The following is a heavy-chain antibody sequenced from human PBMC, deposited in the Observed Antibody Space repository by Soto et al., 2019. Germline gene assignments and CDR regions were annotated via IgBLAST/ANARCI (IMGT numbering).Heavy chain of an antibody. J-gene: IGHJ4*02. Sequence: SETLSLTCTVSGGSISSGGYYWSWIRQHPGKGLEWIGYIYYSGSTYYNPSLKSRVTISVDTSKNQFSLKLSSVTAADTAVYYCARDRAAAGTRQFDDWGRGTLVTVSS. CDR1: GGSISSGGYY. CDR2: IYYSGST. D-gene: IGHD6-13*01. CDR3: ARDRAAAGTRQFDD. V-gene: IGHV4-31*03.